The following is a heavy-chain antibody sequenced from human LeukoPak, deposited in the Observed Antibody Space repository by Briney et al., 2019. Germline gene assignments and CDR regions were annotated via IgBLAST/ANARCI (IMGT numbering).Heavy chain of an antibody. D-gene: IGHD6-19*01. Sequence: PGGSLRLSCAASGFTFSSYGMHWVCQAPGKGLEWVAVIWYDGSNKYYADSVKGRFTISRDNSKNTLYLQMNSLRAEDTAVYYCAKVEAVAGTGNGIDYWGQGTLVTVSS. CDR2: IWYDGSNK. CDR3: AKVEAVAGTGNGIDY. J-gene: IGHJ4*02. CDR1: GFTFSSYG. V-gene: IGHV3-33*06.